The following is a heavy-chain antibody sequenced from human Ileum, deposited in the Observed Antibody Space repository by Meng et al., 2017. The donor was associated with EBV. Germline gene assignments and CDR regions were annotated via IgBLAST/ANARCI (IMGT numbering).Heavy chain of an antibody. CDR3: ARRSFAAGSPDY. CDR1: GFSLNTGGMA. Sequence: QIPLKESGPTPLKPTQTLTLTCTFSGFSLNTGGMAVSWIRQPPGKALEWLALIYWDDDKRYSPSLKTRLTITKDTSKNQVVLTMTNMDPVDTATYYCARRSFAAGSPDYWGQGTLVTVSS. J-gene: IGHJ4*02. D-gene: IGHD3-10*01. CDR2: IYWDDDK. V-gene: IGHV2-5*02.